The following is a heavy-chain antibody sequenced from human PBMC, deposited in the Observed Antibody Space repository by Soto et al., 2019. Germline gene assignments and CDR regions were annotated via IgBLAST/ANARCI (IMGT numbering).Heavy chain of an antibody. J-gene: IGHJ3*02. D-gene: IGHD3-10*01. Sequence: RASVKVSCKGSGYTFTGYYMHWVRQAPGQGLEWMGWINPNSGGTNYAQKFQGWVTMTRDTSISTAYMELSRLRSDDTAVYYCAREGSGSLDAFDIWGQGTMVTVSS. V-gene: IGHV1-2*04. CDR1: GYTFTGYY. CDR2: INPNSGGT. CDR3: AREGSGSLDAFDI.